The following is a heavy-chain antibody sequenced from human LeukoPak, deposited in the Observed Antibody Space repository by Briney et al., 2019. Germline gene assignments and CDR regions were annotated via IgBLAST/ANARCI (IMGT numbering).Heavy chain of an antibody. D-gene: IGHD3-22*01. J-gene: IGHJ4*02. Sequence: SVKVSCKASGGTFSSYTISWVRQAPGQGLEWMGRIIPILGVANYAQKFQGRVTITADKSTSTAYMELSSLRSEDTAVYYCARTSDYDSSGYYYGWGQGTLVTVSS. V-gene: IGHV1-69*02. CDR2: IIPILGVA. CDR3: ARTSDYDSSGYYYG. CDR1: GGTFSSYT.